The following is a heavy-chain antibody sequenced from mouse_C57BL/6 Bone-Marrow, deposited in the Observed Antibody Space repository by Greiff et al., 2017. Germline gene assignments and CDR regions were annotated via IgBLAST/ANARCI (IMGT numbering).Heavy chain of an antibody. CDR1: GFTFSSYA. J-gene: IGHJ3*01. V-gene: IGHV5-4*01. CDR3: AREGLLWDGAY. CDR2: ISDGGSYT. Sequence: EVQLVESGGGLVKPGGSLKLSCAASGFTFSSYAMSWVRQTPEKRLEWVATISDGGSYTYYPDNVKGRFTISRDNAKNNLYLHMSHLKSEDTAMYYCAREGLLWDGAYWGQGTLVTVSA. D-gene: IGHD3-1*01.